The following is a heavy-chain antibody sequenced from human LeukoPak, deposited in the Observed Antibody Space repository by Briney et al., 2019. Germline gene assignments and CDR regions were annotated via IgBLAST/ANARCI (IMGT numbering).Heavy chain of an antibody. Sequence: GASVKVSCKASGYTFTGYYMHWVRQAPGQGLEWMGRINPNSGGTNYAQKFQGRVTVTRDTSISIAYMELSRLRSDDTAVYYCARDMGGSSWYDYWGQGTLVTVSS. D-gene: IGHD6-13*01. CDR1: GYTFTGYY. CDR2: INPNSGGT. CDR3: ARDMGGSSWYDY. V-gene: IGHV1-2*06. J-gene: IGHJ4*02.